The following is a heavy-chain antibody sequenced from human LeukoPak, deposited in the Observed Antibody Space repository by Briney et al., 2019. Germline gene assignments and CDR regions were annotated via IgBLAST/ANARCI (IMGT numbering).Heavy chain of an antibody. V-gene: IGHV3-74*01. CDR3: APTRYSSGWPFDY. CDR1: GFTFSSYW. D-gene: IGHD6-19*01. Sequence: GGSLRLSCAATGFTFSSYWMHWVRQVPGKGLVWVSRINSDGSSTTYADSVKGRFTISRDNAKSTLYLQMNSLRAEDTAVYYCAPTRYSSGWPFDYWGQGTLVTVSS. J-gene: IGHJ4*02. CDR2: INSDGSST.